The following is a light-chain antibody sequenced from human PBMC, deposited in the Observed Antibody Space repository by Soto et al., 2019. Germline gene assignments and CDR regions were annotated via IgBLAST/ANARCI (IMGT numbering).Light chain of an antibody. J-gene: IGKJ2*01. CDR1: HNIVTY. V-gene: IGKV1-39*01. Sequence: DIHMAQSLPSLSASVGDRVTITCRASHNIVTYLNWYQQKAGKAPSLLIYEASHLQSGVPFRFFGSGSGTDFTLTIDNLQHEDSATYYCQQSHSTPPTFGPGTKLEIK. CDR3: QQSHSTPPT. CDR2: EAS.